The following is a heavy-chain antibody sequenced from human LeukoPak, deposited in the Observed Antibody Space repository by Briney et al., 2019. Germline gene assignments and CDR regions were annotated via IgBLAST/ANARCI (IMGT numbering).Heavy chain of an antibody. CDR2: IYYSGST. D-gene: IGHD2-15*01. J-gene: IGHJ4*02. CDR1: GGSISSSSYY. V-gene: IGHV4-39*01. CDR3: ARKRQNDDVVVVAATTIPYYFDY. Sequence: SETLSLTCTVSGGSISSSSYYWGWIRQPPGKGLEWIGSIYYSGSTYYNPSLKSRVTISVDTSKNQFSLKLSSVTAADTAVYYCARKRQNDDVVVVAATTIPYYFDYWGRGTLVTVSS.